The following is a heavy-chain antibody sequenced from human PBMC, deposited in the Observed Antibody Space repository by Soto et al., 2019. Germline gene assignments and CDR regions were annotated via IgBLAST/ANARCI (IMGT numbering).Heavy chain of an antibody. J-gene: IGHJ6*02. CDR1: GFIFSDYS. CDR2: ITTTSSTM. D-gene: IGHD3-22*01. CDR3: ARDSSGRQYYGMDV. V-gene: IGHV3-48*02. Sequence: PGGSLRLSCTPSGFIFSDYSMSWVRQAPGKGLEWISYITTTSSTMYYADSVKGRFTISRDNAKNSLYLQMNSLRDEDTAVYYCARDSSGRQYYGMDVWGQGTTVTVSS.